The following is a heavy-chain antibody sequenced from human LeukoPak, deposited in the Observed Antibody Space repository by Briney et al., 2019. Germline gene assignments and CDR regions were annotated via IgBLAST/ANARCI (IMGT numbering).Heavy chain of an antibody. CDR3: ARAGKLVPAAIHDYYYYMDV. Sequence: GAPVKVSCKASGGTFSSYTISWVRQAPGQGLEWMGRIIPILGIANYAQKFQGRVTITADKSTSTAYMELSSLRSEDTAVYYCARAGKLVPAAIHDYYYYMDVWGKGTTVTVS. V-gene: IGHV1-69*02. J-gene: IGHJ6*03. D-gene: IGHD2-2*02. CDR1: GGTFSSYT. CDR2: IIPILGIA.